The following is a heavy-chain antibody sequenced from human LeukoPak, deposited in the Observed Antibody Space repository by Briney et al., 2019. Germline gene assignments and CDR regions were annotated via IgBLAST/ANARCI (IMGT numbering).Heavy chain of an antibody. J-gene: IGHJ4*02. CDR1: EFTFSSYW. Sequence: GGSLRLSCAASEFTFSSYWMHWVRQAPGKGLVWVSRIKPDGSDTNYADSVKGRFTISRDNAKNTVYLQMNSLRAEDTAVYYCAAPGVPAATYYFDYWGQGTLVTVSS. V-gene: IGHV3-74*01. CDR3: AAPGVPAATYYFDY. D-gene: IGHD2-2*01. CDR2: IKPDGSDT.